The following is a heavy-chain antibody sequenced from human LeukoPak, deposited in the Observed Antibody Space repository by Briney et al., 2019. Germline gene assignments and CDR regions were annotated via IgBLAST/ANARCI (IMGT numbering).Heavy chain of an antibody. J-gene: IGHJ5*02. CDR1: GGSISSSSYY. Sequence: PSETLSLTCTVSGGSISSSSYYWGWIRQPPGKGLEWIGGIYYSGSTYYNPSLKSRVTISVDTSKNQFSLKLSSVTAADTAVYYCARAYCTNGVCYKFTLPINWFDPWGQGTLVTVSS. D-gene: IGHD2-8*01. V-gene: IGHV4-39*07. CDR2: IYYSGST. CDR3: ARAYCTNGVCYKFTLPINWFDP.